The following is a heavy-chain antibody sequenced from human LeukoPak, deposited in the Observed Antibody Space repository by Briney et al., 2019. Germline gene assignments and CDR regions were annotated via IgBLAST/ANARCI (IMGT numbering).Heavy chain of an antibody. Sequence: ASVKVSRKASGYTFTSYGISWVRQAPGQGLEWMGWISAYNGNTNYAQKLQGRVTMTRDTSISTAYMELSRLRFDDTAVYYCARNKEGKSLDYWGQGTLVTVSS. CDR3: ARNKEGKSLDY. V-gene: IGHV1-18*01. CDR2: ISAYNGNT. CDR1: GYTFTSYG. J-gene: IGHJ4*02.